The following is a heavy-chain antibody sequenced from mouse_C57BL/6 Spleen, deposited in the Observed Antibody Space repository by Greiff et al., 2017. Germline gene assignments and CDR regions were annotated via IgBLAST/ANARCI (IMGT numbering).Heavy chain of an antibody. CDR2: INPSSGYT. Sequence: VQLQQSGAELAKPGASVKLSCKASGYTFTSYWMHWVKQRPGQGLEWIGYINPSSGYTKYNQKFKDKATLTADKASSTAYMQLSSLTYEDSAVYYCARTMVTTRCVYYAMDYWCQGTSVTVSS. CDR3: ARTMVTTRCVYYAMDY. J-gene: IGHJ4*01. V-gene: IGHV1-7*01. CDR1: GYTFTSYW. D-gene: IGHD2-2*01.